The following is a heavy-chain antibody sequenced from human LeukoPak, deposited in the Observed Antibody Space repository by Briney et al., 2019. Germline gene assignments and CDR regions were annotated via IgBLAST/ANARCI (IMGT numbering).Heavy chain of an antibody. D-gene: IGHD3-3*01. CDR3: ARVCGAPAFYYHGIDV. CDR1: GASITGERCF. J-gene: IGHJ6*02. Sequence: PSETLSLTCNGSGASITGERCFWSWMRQHPGKGPEWIGYMQHRGRTYYNASLKSRVTISVDTSKSQFSLKVNSVTAADTAVYYCARVCGAPAFYYHGIDVWGQGTTVTVSS. V-gene: IGHV4-31*03. CDR2: MQHRGRT.